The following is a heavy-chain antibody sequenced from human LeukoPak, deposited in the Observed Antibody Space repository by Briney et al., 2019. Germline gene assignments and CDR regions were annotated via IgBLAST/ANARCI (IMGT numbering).Heavy chain of an antibody. CDR2: IYPGDSDT. J-gene: IGHJ5*02. V-gene: IGHV5-51*01. CDR1: GYSFTSYW. CDR3: ARRGSLYCSSTSCLGWFDP. Sequence: GESLKISCKGSGYSFTSYWIGWVRQMPGKGLEWMGIIYPGDSDTRYSLSFQGQVTISADKSISTAYLQWSSLKASDTAMYYCARRGSLYCSSTSCLGWFDPWGQGTLVTVSS. D-gene: IGHD2-2*01.